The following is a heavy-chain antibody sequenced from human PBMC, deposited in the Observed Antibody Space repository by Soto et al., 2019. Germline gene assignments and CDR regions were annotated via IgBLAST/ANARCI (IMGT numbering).Heavy chain of an antibody. CDR3: ARDRIQLWVPFDY. J-gene: IGHJ4*02. D-gene: IGHD5-18*01. Sequence: QVQLQQWGAGLLKPSETLSLTCAVYGGSFSGYYWSWIRQPPGKGLEWIGEINHSGSTNYNPSLESRVTISVDTSKNQFSLKLSSVTAADTAVYYCARDRIQLWVPFDYWGQGTLVTVSS. CDR2: INHSGST. V-gene: IGHV4-34*01. CDR1: GGSFSGYY.